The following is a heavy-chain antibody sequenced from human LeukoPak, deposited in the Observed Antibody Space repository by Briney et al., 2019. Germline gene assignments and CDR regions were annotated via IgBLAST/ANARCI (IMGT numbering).Heavy chain of an antibody. D-gene: IGHD6-13*01. CDR1: GYTFTSYD. CDR3: ARSQHLVLRSPLDP. Sequence: ASVKVSCKASGYTFTSYDINWVRQATGQGLEWMGWMNPYSANTGYAQNFQGRITITRNTSISTAYMDLSSLRSEDTAVYYCARSQHLVLRSPLDPWGQGTLVTVSS. V-gene: IGHV1-8*03. J-gene: IGHJ5*02. CDR2: MNPYSANT.